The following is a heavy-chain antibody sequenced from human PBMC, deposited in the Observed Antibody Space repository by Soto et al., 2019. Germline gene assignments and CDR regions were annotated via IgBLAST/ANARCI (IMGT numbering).Heavy chain of an antibody. CDR3: ARGLDIAARYYYYYMDV. CDR2: MNPNSGNT. J-gene: IGHJ6*03. D-gene: IGHD6-6*01. Sequence: QVQLVQSGAEVKKPGASVKVSCKASGYTFTSYDINWLRQATGQGLERMGWMNPNSGNTGYAQKFQGRVTMTRNTSISTAYMELSSLRSEDTAVYYCARGLDIAARYYYYYMDVWGKGTTVTVSS. CDR1: GYTFTSYD. V-gene: IGHV1-8*01.